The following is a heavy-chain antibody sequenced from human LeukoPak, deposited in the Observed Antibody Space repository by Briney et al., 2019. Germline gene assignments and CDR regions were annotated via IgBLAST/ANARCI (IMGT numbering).Heavy chain of an antibody. CDR1: GASLNGHY. J-gene: IGHJ4*02. V-gene: IGHV4-34*01. D-gene: IGHD4-17*01. Sequence: SETLSLTCAVYGASLNGHYWSWIRQPPGKGLEWIGEGSDVGGTKYNPSLKSRVTISADTSKNQFSLKLSSVTAADTAMYYCATLSLMTPVTNVDYWGQGTLVTVSS. CDR3: ATLSLMTPVTNVDY. CDR2: GSDVGGT.